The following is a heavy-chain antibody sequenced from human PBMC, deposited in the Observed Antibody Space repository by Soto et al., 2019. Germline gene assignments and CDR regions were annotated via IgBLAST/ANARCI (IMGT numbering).Heavy chain of an antibody. J-gene: IGHJ4*02. CDR2: IYPGDSDT. CDR3: ARQRYSSAWEEY. V-gene: IGHV5-51*01. Sequence: GESLKISCKGSGYSFTSYWIGWVRQMPGKGLEWMGIIYPGDSDTRYSPSFQGQVTISADKSIDTAYLQWNSLRASDTAMYYCARQRYSSAWEEYWGQGTLVTVSS. D-gene: IGHD6-19*01. CDR1: GYSFTSYW.